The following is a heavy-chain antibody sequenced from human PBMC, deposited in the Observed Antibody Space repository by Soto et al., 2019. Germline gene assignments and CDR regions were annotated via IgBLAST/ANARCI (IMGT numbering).Heavy chain of an antibody. V-gene: IGHV5-51*01. CDR1: GYSFTSYW. D-gene: IGHD5-12*01. CDR2: IFPGDSDT. J-gene: IGHJ3*02. CDR3: ASQEMATKNVDAFDI. Sequence: PGESLKISCKGSGYSFTSYWIAWVRQMPGKGLEWMGVIFPGDSDTRYSPSFQGQVTTSADKSISTAYLQWSSLKASDTAMYYCASQEMATKNVDAFDIWGQGTMVTVSS.